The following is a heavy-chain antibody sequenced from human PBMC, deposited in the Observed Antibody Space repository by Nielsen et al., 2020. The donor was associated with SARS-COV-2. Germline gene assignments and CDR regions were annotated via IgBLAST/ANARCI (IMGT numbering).Heavy chain of an antibody. J-gene: IGHJ4*02. CDR3: AKELRGYYFDY. CDR1: GFSFMTYN. V-gene: IGHV3-30*04. D-gene: IGHD1-7*01. Sequence: GESLKISCTASGFSFMTYNMHWVRQAPGKGLEWVAAILHYGGNVYHADSVKGRFTISRDNSRNTLYLQMNSLRAEDTAVYYCAKELRGYYFDYWGQGTLVTVSS. CDR2: ILHYGGNV.